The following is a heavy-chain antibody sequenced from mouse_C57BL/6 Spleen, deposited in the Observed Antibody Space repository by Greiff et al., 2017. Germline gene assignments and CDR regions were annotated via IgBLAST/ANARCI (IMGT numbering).Heavy chain of an antibody. CDR2: IDPKSGGT. V-gene: IGHV1-72*01. CDR1: GYTFTSYW. CDR3: ARVGGGFWFAY. Sequence: QVQLQQPGAELVKPGASVKLSCKASGYTFTSYWMHWVKQRPGRGLEWIGRIDPKSGGTKYNEKFKSKATLTVDKPSRTAYMQLSSLTSEDSAVYYCARVGGGFWFAYWGQGTLVTVSA. J-gene: IGHJ3*01. D-gene: IGHD1-1*02.